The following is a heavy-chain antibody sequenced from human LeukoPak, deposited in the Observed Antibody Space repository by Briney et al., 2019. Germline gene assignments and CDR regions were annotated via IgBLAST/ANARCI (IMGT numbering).Heavy chain of an antibody. CDR3: ARAATRYYDSSGYSYFDY. Sequence: SETLSLTCTVSGGSISSYYWSWIRQPPGKGLVWIGYIYYSGSTNYNPSLKSRVTISVDRSKNQFSLKLSSVTAADTAVYYCARAATRYYDSSGYSYFDYWGQGTLVTVSS. D-gene: IGHD3-22*01. CDR2: IYYSGST. J-gene: IGHJ4*02. V-gene: IGHV4-59*12. CDR1: GGSISSYY.